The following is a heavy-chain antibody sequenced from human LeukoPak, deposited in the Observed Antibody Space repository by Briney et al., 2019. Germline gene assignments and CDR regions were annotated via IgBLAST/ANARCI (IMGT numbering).Heavy chain of an antibody. CDR3: ARGVEPLAANTLAY. CDR1: GFTVITND. Sequence: GGSLTLSCAASGFTVITNDMTWVRQAPGKGLEWVSVLYCDGNTEYADSVQGRFTISRDNSKNTLYLEMNSLSPDDTAVYYCARGVEPLAANTLAYWGQGTLVTVSS. V-gene: IGHV3-53*01. J-gene: IGHJ4*02. CDR2: LYCDGNT. D-gene: IGHD1-14*01.